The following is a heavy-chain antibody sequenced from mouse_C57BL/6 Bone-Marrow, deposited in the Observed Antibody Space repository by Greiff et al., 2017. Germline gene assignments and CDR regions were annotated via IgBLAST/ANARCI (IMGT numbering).Heavy chain of an antibody. V-gene: IGHV1-81*01. D-gene: IGHD2-3*01. J-gene: IGHJ2*01. CDR2: IYPRSGNT. CDR3: ARWLLPFDY. Sequence: VQLVESGAELARPGASVKLSCKASGYTFTSYGISWVKQRTGQGLEWIGEIYPRSGNTYYNEKFKGKATLTADKSSSTAYMELRSLTSEDSAVYFCARWLLPFDYWGQGTTLTVSS. CDR1: GYTFTSYG.